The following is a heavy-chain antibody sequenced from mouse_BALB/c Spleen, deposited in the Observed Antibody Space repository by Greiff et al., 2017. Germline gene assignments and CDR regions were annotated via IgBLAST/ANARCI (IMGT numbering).Heavy chain of an antibody. Sequence: VQLVESGGGLVQPGGSLKLSCAASGFTFSSYGMSWVRQTPDKRLELVATINSNGGSTYYPDSVKGRFTISRDNAKNTLYLQMSSLKSEDTAMYYCARDNGYYAMDYWGQGTSVTVSS. CDR1: GFTFSSYG. CDR2: INSNGGST. V-gene: IGHV5-6-3*01. CDR3: ARDNGYYAMDY. J-gene: IGHJ4*01.